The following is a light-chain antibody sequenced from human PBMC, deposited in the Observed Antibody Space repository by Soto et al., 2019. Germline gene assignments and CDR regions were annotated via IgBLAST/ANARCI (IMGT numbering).Light chain of an antibody. Sequence: EIVMTQSPATLSGSPGERATRSCRASQSVSSNLAWCQQKPGQAPRFLIYGTSSRATGIPDRFSGSGYGTDFTLTISRLETEDFAVYYCQQYGSSPLTFGQGTKVDIK. V-gene: IGKV3-20*01. CDR1: QSVSSN. CDR3: QQYGSSPLT. CDR2: GTS. J-gene: IGKJ1*01.